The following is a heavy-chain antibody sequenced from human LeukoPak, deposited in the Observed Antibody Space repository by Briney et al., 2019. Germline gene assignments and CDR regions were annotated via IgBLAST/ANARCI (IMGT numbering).Heavy chain of an antibody. CDR2: IYYSGSI. V-gene: IGHV4-39*07. Sequence: SETLSLTCTVSGGSISSSSYYWGWIRQPPGKGLEWIGSIYYSGSIYYNPSLKSRVTISVDTSKNQFSLKLSSVTAADTAVYYCARSYDFWSGFLPWGWFDPWGQGTLVTVSS. CDR1: GGSISSSSYY. J-gene: IGHJ5*02. CDR3: ARSYDFWSGFLPWGWFDP. D-gene: IGHD3-3*01.